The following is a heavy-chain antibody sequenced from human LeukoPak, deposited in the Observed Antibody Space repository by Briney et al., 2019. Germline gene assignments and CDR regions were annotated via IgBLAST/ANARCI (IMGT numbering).Heavy chain of an antibody. CDR1: GFTLSTYS. J-gene: IGHJ4*02. Sequence: GGSLRLSCAASGFTLSTYSMNWVRQAPGKGLEWISYINSDTYSNTIHYADTVKGRFTISRDNSKSSLYLQMNSLRDEDTAVYYCAKDVGKWESLHFFDYWGQGTLVTVSS. CDR3: AKDVGKWESLHFFDY. D-gene: IGHD1-26*01. V-gene: IGHV3-48*02. CDR2: INSDTYSNTI.